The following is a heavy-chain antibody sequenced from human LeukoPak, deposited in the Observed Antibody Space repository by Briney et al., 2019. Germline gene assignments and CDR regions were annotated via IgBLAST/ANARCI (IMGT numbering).Heavy chain of an antibody. V-gene: IGHV5-51*01. CDR1: GFTFNSHA. CDR2: IYPADSDT. CDR3: ARQQYYDNSGFDY. D-gene: IGHD3-22*01. J-gene: IGHJ4*02. Sequence: GGSLRLSCAASGFTFNSHAISWVRQAPGKGLEWMGVIYPADSDTRYNPSFQGQITVSADKSISAAYLHWSSLQASDSGIYYCARQQYYDNSGFDYWGQGTQVTVSS.